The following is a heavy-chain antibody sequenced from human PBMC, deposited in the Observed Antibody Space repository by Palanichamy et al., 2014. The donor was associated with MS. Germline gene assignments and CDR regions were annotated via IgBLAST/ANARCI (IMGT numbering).Heavy chain of an antibody. CDR1: GFTFTNYY. Sequence: QVQLVQSGAEMGKPGASVKVSCKASGFTFTNYYMHWVRQAPGQGLEWMGVINLSGGSTSYAEKFEGRVTMTMDTSTTTVYMELSSLRSEDTAVYFCVREHPFGEAEEAYFDYWGRGSPVTVSS. CDR3: VREHPFGEAEEAYFDY. CDR2: INLSGGST. D-gene: IGHD3-3*01. V-gene: IGHV1-46*01. J-gene: IGHJ4*02.